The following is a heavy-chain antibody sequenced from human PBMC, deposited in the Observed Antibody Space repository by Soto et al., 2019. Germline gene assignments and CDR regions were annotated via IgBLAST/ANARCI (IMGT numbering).Heavy chain of an antibody. J-gene: IGHJ4*02. D-gene: IGHD2-21*02. CDR2: IGTAGDT. V-gene: IGHV3-13*04. CDR1: GFTFSTHD. Sequence: GGSLRLSCAASGFTFSTHDMHWVRQATGKGLEWVSAIGTAGDTYYPDSVKGRFAISRENAKNSLYLQVNSVRVGDTAVYYCIRELANCVGDCLNYWGQGTQVTVPS. CDR3: IRELANCVGDCLNY.